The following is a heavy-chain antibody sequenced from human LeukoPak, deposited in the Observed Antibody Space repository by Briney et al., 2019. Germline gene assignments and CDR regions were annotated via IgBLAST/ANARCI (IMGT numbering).Heavy chain of an antibody. Sequence: AGGSLRLSCAASGFTFSSYATHWVRQAPGKGLEWVAVISYDGSNKYYADSVKGRFTISRDNDKNSLYLQMNSLRAEDTAVYYCAKEGTGTLIRGASDIWGQGTMVTVSS. CDR2: ISYDGSNK. CDR1: GFTFSSYA. CDR3: AKEGTGTLIRGASDI. J-gene: IGHJ3*02. V-gene: IGHV3-30*04. D-gene: IGHD1-14*01.